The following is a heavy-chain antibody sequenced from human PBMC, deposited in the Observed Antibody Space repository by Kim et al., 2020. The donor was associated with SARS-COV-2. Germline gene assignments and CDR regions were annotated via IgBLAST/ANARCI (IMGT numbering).Heavy chain of an antibody. Sequence: GGSLRLSCAASGFTFSTYAMNWVRQAPGKGLQWVSAISGSGGNTYYADSVKGRFTISRDNSKNTLYLQMNSLRAEDTAVYYCAKDVASGSYGSPGLDGWGQGTTVTVSS. D-gene: IGHD1-26*01. CDR2: ISGSGGNT. J-gene: IGHJ6*02. CDR1: GFTFSTYA. CDR3: AKDVASGSYGSPGLDG. V-gene: IGHV3-23*01.